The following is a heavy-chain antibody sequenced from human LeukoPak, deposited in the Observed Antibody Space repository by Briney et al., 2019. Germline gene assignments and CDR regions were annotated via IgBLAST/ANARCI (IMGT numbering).Heavy chain of an antibody. CDR3: ARALQVGYSSGWYDQDWFDP. D-gene: IGHD6-19*01. CDR1: GFTFSSYW. J-gene: IGHJ5*02. Sequence: GGSLRLSCAASGFTFSSYWMSWVRQAPGKGLEWVSYISSSGSTIYYADSVKGRFTISRDNAKNSLYLQMNSLRAEDTAVYYCARALQVGYSSGWYDQDWFDPWGQGTLVTVSS. V-gene: IGHV3-48*04. CDR2: ISSSGSTI.